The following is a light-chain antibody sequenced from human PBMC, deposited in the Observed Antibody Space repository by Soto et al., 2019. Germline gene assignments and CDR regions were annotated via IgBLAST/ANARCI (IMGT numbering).Light chain of an antibody. CDR1: SSAVGSNNR. Sequence: QSALTHPPSVPGPPGQSAAISCTGTSSAVGSNNRVSWNQQPPGTAPKLMIYDVNNRPSGVPDRFSGSKSGNTASLTISGLQAEDEADYYCSSYTISSTYVFGTGTKLTVL. CDR2: DVN. CDR3: SSYTISSTYV. V-gene: IGLV2-18*02. J-gene: IGLJ1*01.